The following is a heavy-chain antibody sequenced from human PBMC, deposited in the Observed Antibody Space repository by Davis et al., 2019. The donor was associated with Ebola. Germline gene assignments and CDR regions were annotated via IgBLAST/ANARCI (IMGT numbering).Heavy chain of an antibody. J-gene: IGHJ4*02. CDR1: DFTFSSYA. V-gene: IGHV3-23*01. Sequence: GESLKISCAASDFTFSSYAMAWVRQAPGMGLEWVSSVNPYGDSTFYADSVKGRFTISRDNSKSTLYLQMNSLRAEDTATYYCAKGADLESWGQGTLVTVSS. CDR3: AKGADLES. CDR2: VNPYGDST.